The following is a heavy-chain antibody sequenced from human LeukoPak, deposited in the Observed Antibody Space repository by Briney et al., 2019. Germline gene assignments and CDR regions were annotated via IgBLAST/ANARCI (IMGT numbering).Heavy chain of an antibody. J-gene: IGHJ4*02. V-gene: IGHV4-39*07. CDR2: IYYSGST. CDR1: GGSISSSSYY. Sequence: PSETLSLTCTVSGGSISSSSYYWGWSRQPPGKRLEWIGSIYYSGSTYYNPPLKSRVTISVDTSKNQFSLKPSSVPAADTAVYYCASPSPYRSSSWFDYWGQGTLVTVSS. D-gene: IGHD6-6*01. CDR3: ASPSPYRSSSWFDY.